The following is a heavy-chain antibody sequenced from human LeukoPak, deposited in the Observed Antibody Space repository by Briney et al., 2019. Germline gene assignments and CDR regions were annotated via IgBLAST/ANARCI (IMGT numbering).Heavy chain of an antibody. V-gene: IGHV1-2*02. J-gene: IGHJ4*02. D-gene: IGHD2-15*01. CDR1: GYTFTGYY. CDR3: ASPGHHCSGGSCYWELTFDY. Sequence: EASVKVSCKASGYTFTGYYMHWVRQAPGQGLEWMGWINPNSGGTNYAQKFQGRVTMTRDTSISTAYMELSRLRSDDTAVYYCASPGHHCSGGSCYWELTFDYWGQGTLVTVSS. CDR2: INPNSGGT.